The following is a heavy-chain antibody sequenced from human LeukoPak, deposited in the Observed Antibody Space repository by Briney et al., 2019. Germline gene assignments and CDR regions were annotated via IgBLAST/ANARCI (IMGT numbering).Heavy chain of an antibody. J-gene: IGHJ4*02. CDR3: ARRAGAYSHPYDY. Sequence: GGSLRLSCAASGFTFSSYGMSWVRQAPGKGLEWVSFIYSGGSTYYADSVKGRFTISRDNSKNTLYLQRNSLRADDTAVYYCARRAGAYSHPYDYWGQGTLVTVSS. V-gene: IGHV3-53*01. D-gene: IGHD4/OR15-4a*01. CDR1: GFTFSSYG. CDR2: IYSGGST.